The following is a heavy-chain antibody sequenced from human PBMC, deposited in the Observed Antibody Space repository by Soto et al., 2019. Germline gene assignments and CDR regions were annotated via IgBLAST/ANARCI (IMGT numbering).Heavy chain of an antibody. V-gene: IGHV3-30-3*01. D-gene: IGHD3-9*01. Sequence: GGSLRLSCAASEFTFSNYDMHWVRQAPGKGLEWVAIISYDGSHKFYADSVKGRFTISRDNSKNTLYLQMNSLRAEDTAVYYCAIGLENYDILTGYYQFDYWGQGTLVTVSS. CDR2: ISYDGSHK. J-gene: IGHJ4*02. CDR3: AIGLENYDILTGYYQFDY. CDR1: EFTFSNYD.